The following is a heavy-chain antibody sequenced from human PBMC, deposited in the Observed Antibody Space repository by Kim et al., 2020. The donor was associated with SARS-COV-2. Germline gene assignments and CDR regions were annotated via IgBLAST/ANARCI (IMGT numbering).Heavy chain of an antibody. CDR3: AGKHTLYGDY. Sequence: STYSNPSLKSRVTISVDTSKNQFSLKLSSVTAADTAVYYCAGKHTLYGDYWGQGTLVTVSS. V-gene: IGHV4-39*01. J-gene: IGHJ4*02. D-gene: IGHD2-2*02. CDR2: ST.